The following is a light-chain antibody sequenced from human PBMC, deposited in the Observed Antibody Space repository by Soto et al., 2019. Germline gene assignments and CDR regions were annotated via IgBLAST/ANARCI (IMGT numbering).Light chain of an antibody. CDR3: QQTYRGVT. Sequence: DIQMTQSPSSLSASVGDRVTITCRASQSISSYLNWYQQKPGKAPKLLIYGASSLQSGAPSRFSGGGSGTDFTLTISSLQPEDFATYSCQQTYRGVTFGPGTKVDIK. CDR2: GAS. CDR1: QSISSY. V-gene: IGKV1-39*01. J-gene: IGKJ3*01.